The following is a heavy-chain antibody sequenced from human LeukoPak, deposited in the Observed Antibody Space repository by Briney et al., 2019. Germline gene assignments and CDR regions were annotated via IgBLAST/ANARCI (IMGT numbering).Heavy chain of an antibody. CDR3: ARGYSIGWYNSFEY. CDR1: GFTFSSYA. CDR2: ISYDGSNK. V-gene: IGHV3-30*04. Sequence: GGSLRLSCAASGFTFSSYAMHWVRQAPGKGLEWVAVISYDGSNKYYADSVKGRFTISRDNSKNTLYVQMNSLRAEDTALYYCARGYSIGWYNSFEYWGQGTLVTVSS. J-gene: IGHJ4*02. D-gene: IGHD6-19*01.